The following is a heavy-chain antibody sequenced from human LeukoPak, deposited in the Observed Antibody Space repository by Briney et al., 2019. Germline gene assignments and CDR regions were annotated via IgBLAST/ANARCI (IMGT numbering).Heavy chain of an antibody. D-gene: IGHD6-13*01. CDR3: ARVVAAAGDPYFDY. CDR2: ISAYNGNT. J-gene: IGHJ4*02. V-gene: IGHV1-18*04. CDR1: GYIFTDYY. Sequence: ASVKVSCKASGYIFTDYYMHWVRQAPGQGLEWMGWISAYNGNTNYAQKLRGRVTMTTDTSTSTAYMELRSLRSDDAAVYYCARVVAAAGDPYFDYWGQGTLVTVSS.